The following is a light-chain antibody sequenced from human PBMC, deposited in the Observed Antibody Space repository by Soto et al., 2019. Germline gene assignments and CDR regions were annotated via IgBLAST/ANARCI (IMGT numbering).Light chain of an antibody. CDR3: QSADSSGIYV. J-gene: IGLJ1*01. CDR1: ALPKQY. Sequence: SYELTQAPSVSVSPGQTARITCSGDALPKQYAYWFQQKSGQAPVLVIYKDSERPSGIPERFSGSSSGTTVTLTISRVQAEDEADYYCQSADSSGIYVFGPGTKLTVL. V-gene: IGLV3-25*03. CDR2: KDS.